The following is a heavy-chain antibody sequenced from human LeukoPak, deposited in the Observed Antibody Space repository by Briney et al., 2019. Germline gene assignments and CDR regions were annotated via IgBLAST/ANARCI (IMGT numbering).Heavy chain of an antibody. CDR2: IYCSGCT. J-gene: IGHJ4*02. Sequence: SETLSLTCTVSGGSISSSSYYWGWIRQPPGKGLEWIVTIYCSGCTYYNPSLKSRATISVDTCKNKFSLKLSSVTAADTAVYYCARQGSGNYLSPVNYWGQGTLVTVSS. CDR3: ARQGSGNYLSPVNY. CDR1: GGSISSSSYY. V-gene: IGHV4-39*01. D-gene: IGHD1-26*01.